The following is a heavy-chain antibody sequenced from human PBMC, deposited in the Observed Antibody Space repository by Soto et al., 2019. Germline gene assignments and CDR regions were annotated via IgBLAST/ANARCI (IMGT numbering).Heavy chain of an antibody. V-gene: IGHV4-4*02. J-gene: IGHJ6*02. Sequence: QVQLQESGPGLVKPSGTLSLTCAVSGASIISNNWWSWVRQSPGRGLEWIGEIHYSGVTNDKPSLKSRLSITPDKAKNQFSLTQSSATAADTAVYYCARGGFGDTGVDLEAYHTQDVWGPGTEVSVSS. CDR3: ARGGFGDTGVDLEAYHTQDV. CDR1: GASIISNNW. CDR2: IHYSGVT. D-gene: IGHD3-3*01.